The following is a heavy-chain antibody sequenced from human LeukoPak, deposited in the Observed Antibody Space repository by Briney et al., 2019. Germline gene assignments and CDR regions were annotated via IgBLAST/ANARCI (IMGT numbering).Heavy chain of an antibody. D-gene: IGHD5-18*01. J-gene: IGHJ5*02. CDR3: ACREFYSPWPGP. Sequence: PGESLKISCKGSGYSFTSYWIGWVRQTPGKGLEWMGVIYPDDSRARYNPSFEGQVTISADKSITTAYLQWSSLKASDTAMYYCACREFYSPWPGPWGQGTLVTVSS. CDR2: IYPDDSRA. V-gene: IGHV5-51*03. CDR1: GYSFTSYW.